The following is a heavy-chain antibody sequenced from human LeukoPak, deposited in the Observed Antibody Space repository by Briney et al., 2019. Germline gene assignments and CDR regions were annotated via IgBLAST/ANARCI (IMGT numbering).Heavy chain of an antibody. CDR3: ARDSDGYYGSGSHDY. D-gene: IGHD3-10*01. CDR2: IYHSGST. Sequence: PSETLSLTCTVSGGSISSSSYYWGWIRQPPGKGLEWIGSIYHSGSTYYNPSLKSRVTISVDTSKNQFSLKPSSVTAADTAVYYCARDSDGYYGSGSHDYWGQGTLVTVSS. J-gene: IGHJ4*02. CDR1: GGSISSSSYY. V-gene: IGHV4-39*07.